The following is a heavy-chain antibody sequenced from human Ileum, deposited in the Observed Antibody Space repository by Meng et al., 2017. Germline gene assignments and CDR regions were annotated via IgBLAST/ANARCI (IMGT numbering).Heavy chain of an antibody. V-gene: IGHV4-4*02. CDR2: IFHTGST. Sequence: QVQLQESGPGPVEPSGTLSLTCVVSGDSISSSNWWNWVRQPPGKGLEWIGEIFHTGSTNYNPSLKSRVTISADKSKNQFSLNLSSVTAADTAVYYCATNKNKKIDYWGQGTLVTVSS. CDR1: GDSISSSNW. J-gene: IGHJ4*02. CDR3: ATNKNKKIDY. D-gene: IGHD2/OR15-2a*01.